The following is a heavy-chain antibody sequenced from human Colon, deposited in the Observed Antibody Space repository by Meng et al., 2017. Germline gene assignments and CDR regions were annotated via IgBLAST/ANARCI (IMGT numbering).Heavy chain of an antibody. Sequence: LQQWGAERLRPSGTLSLTCACIGRSFGNYFWNWIRQPPGKGLEWIGEISHGGSTNYNPSLKSRVTISLDMSKNQFSLNLSSVTAADTAVYYCARVRIYGLSDYWGQGTLVTVSS. V-gene: IGHV4-34*01. CDR1: GRSFGNYF. CDR3: ARVRIYGLSDY. J-gene: IGHJ4*02. CDR2: ISHGGST. D-gene: IGHD4-17*01.